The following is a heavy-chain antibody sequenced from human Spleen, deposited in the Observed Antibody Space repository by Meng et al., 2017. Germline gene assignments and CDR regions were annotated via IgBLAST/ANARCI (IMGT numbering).Heavy chain of an antibody. CDR2: ISSDATTI. Sequence: GESLKISCAASGFTVSHNYMSWVRQAPGKGLEWVSYISSDATTIYYADSVKGRFTISRDNAKNSLYLQMNSLRAEDTAVYYCARYHSSTWSGLSTHPNSWFDPWGQGTLVTVSS. V-gene: IGHV3-11*04. J-gene: IGHJ5*02. CDR3: ARYHSSTWSGLSTHPNSWFDP. CDR1: GFTVSHNY. D-gene: IGHD6-13*01.